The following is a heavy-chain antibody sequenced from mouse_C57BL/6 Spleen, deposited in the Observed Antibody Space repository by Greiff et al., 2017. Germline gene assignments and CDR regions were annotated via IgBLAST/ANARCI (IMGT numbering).Heavy chain of an antibody. CDR1: GFSLTSYG. CDR3: ARNGNYWGNAMDY. D-gene: IGHD2-1*01. J-gene: IGHJ4*01. CDR2: IWSGGST. V-gene: IGHV2-2*01. Sequence: QVQLQQSGPGLVQPSQSLSITCTVSGFSLTSYGVHWVRQSPGKGLEWLGVIWSGGSTDYNAAFISRLSISKDNSKSQVFFKMNRLQADDTAIYYCARNGNYWGNAMDYWGQGTSVTVSS.